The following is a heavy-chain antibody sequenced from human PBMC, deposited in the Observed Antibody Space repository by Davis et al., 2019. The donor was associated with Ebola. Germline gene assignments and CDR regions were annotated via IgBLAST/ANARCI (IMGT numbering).Heavy chain of an antibody. J-gene: IGHJ3*02. V-gene: IGHV4-59*01. Sequence: SETLSLTCNVSGGSISGYHWTWIRQPPGKGLEWIGYMYSSGSTSYNPSLNSRVAISIDTSKNQFSLKMTSVTAADTAVYYCARGIVFVSGALRHALDIWGQGTMVTVSA. CDR3: ARGIVFVSGALRHALDI. CDR2: MYSSGST. CDR1: GGSISGYH. D-gene: IGHD2-2*01.